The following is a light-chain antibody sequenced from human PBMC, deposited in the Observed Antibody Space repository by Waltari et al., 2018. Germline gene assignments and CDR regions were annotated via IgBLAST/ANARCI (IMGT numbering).Light chain of an antibody. CDR1: SSNIGTNT. Sequence: QSVLTQPPSASGTPGQRVTISCSGSSSNIGTNTVIWYVQLPGMAPKLLIYSDDKRPSGVPDRISGSKSGTSASLAISVLQSEDEADYYCATWDDGLNGPEFGGGTKLTVL. CDR2: SDD. CDR3: ATWDDGLNGPE. V-gene: IGLV1-44*01. J-gene: IGLJ3*02.